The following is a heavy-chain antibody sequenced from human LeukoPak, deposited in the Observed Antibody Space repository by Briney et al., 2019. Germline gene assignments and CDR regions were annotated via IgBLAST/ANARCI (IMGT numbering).Heavy chain of an antibody. D-gene: IGHD6-13*01. CDR3: AKDVAKSTISSSWYPPDY. Sequence: GGSLRLSCAASGFTFDDYAMHWVRQAPGKGLEWVSLISGDGGSTYYADSVKGRFTISRDNSKNSLYLQMNGLRTEDTALYYCAKDVAKSTISSSWYPPDYWGQGTLVTVSS. CDR2: ISGDGGST. V-gene: IGHV3-43*02. J-gene: IGHJ4*02. CDR1: GFTFDDYA.